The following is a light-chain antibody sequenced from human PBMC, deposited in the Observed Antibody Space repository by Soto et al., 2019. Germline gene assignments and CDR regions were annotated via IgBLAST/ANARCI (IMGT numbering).Light chain of an antibody. CDR1: QGISRF. J-gene: IGKJ1*01. CDR2: AAS. V-gene: IGKV1-9*01. CDR3: QQVNNYPWT. Sequence: DIQLTQSPSFLSASVGDRVTITCRAGQGISRFLAWYQQKPGKAPKLLIYAASTLQNGVTSRFSGTSSGTEFTLTISSLQPEDFETYYCQQVNNYPWTFGQGNKVEIK.